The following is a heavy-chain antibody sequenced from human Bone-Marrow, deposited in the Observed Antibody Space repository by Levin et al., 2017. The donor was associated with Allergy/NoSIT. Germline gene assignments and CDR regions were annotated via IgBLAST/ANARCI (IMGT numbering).Heavy chain of an antibody. CDR3: AKGDRNGVRGVTFDY. V-gene: IGHV3-23*01. Sequence: SCAASGFTFSNYAMSWVRQAPGKGLEWVSAITTSGGSTYYADSVKGRFTISRDNSKNTLYLQMNSLRADDTAVYYCAKGDRNGVRGVTFDYWGQGTLVTVSS. J-gene: IGHJ4*02. CDR1: GFTFSNYA. D-gene: IGHD3-10*01. CDR2: ITTSGGST.